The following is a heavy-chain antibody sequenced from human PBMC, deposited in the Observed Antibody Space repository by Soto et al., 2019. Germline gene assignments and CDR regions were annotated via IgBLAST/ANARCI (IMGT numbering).Heavy chain of an antibody. CDR1: GGSFRGYY. J-gene: IGHJ4*02. D-gene: IGHD7-27*01. V-gene: IGHV4-34*02. Sequence: QVQLQQWGAGLLKPSETLSLTCAVYGGSFRGYYWSWIRQPPGKGLEWIGDIDYSGSTNYNPSLKSQVTISIDTSKNQFSLSLSSVTAADTAIYYCARGAPGYWGQGSLVTVSS. CDR2: IDYSGST. CDR3: ARGAPGY.